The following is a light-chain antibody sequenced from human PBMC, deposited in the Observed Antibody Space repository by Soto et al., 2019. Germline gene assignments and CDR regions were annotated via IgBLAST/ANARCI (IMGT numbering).Light chain of an antibody. CDR3: MQSIQVPIT. CDR2: ELS. J-gene: IGKJ5*01. V-gene: IGKV2D-29*01. Sequence: DIVMTQSPLSLPVTPGGPASISCRSSQSLLHSNGYNYLDWYLQKPGQPPHPLIYELSNRFSGGPDKFSGSGSGTDCKLKISRVEAEDVGVYYCMQSIQVPITFRQGTRLEIK. CDR1: QSLLHSNGYNY.